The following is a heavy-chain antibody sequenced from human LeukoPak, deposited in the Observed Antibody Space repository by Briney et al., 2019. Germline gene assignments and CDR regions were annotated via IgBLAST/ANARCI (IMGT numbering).Heavy chain of an antibody. CDR2: INQDGSEK. CDR3: ARENYASGSYGDY. Sequence: GGSLRLSCVASGFTFSTYWMSWVRQAPGKGLEWVANINQDGSEKNYVDSVKGRFTISRDNAKNSLSLQMNRVRAEDTAVYYCARENYASGSYGDYWGQGTLVTVSS. CDR1: GFTFSTYW. V-gene: IGHV3-7*01. J-gene: IGHJ4*02. D-gene: IGHD3-10*01.